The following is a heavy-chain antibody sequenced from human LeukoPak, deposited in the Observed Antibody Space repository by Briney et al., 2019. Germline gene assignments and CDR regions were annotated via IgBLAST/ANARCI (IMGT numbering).Heavy chain of an antibody. CDR2: IWYDGSSK. Sequence: GRSLRLSCAASGFTFSSYGMHWVRQAPGKGQEWVALIWYDGSSKHYADSVRGRFTISRDNSKNTLYLQMNSLRAEDTAVYYCARDFALSHWGQGTLVTVSS. J-gene: IGHJ4*02. D-gene: IGHD3-16*02. V-gene: IGHV3-33*01. CDR1: GFTFSSYG. CDR3: ARDFALSH.